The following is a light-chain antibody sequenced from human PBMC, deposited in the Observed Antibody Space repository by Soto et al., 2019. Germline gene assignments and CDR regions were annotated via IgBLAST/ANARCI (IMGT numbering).Light chain of an antibody. J-gene: IGLJ2*01. V-gene: IGLV1-51*02. CDR1: SSNIGNNY. Sequence: QSVLTQPPSVSAAPGQTVTISCSRSSSNIGNNYVSWYQQLPGTAPKLLIYENHKRPSGIPDRFSGSRSGTSATLGITGLQTGDEADYYCGTWDSSLSAVVFGGGTKVTVL. CDR2: ENH. CDR3: GTWDSSLSAVV.